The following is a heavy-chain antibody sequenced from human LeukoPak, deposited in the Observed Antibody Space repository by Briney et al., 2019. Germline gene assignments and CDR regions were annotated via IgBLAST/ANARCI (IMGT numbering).Heavy chain of an antibody. CDR1: GGTFSSYA. D-gene: IGHD3-10*01. CDR3: ARVSPPYYYGSGSHRPNWFDP. J-gene: IGHJ5*02. V-gene: IGHV1-69*13. Sequence: SVKVSCKASGGTFSSYAISWVRQAPGQGLEWMGGIIPIFGTANYAQKFQGRVTITADESTSTAYMELSSLRSEDTAVYYCARVSPPYYYGSGSHRPNWFDPWGQGTLVTVSS. CDR2: IIPIFGTA.